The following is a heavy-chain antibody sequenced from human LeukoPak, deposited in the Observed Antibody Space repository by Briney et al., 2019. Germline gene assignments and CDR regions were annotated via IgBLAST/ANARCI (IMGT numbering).Heavy chain of an antibody. J-gene: IGHJ6*02. V-gene: IGHV1-69*13. D-gene: IGHD3-3*01. Sequence: SVKVSCKASGGTFSSYAISWVRQAPGQGLEWMGGIIPIFGTANYAQKFQGRVTITADESTSTAYMELSSLRSEDTAVYYCARGFSSLNFGVVIIPYYYYGMDVWGQGTTVTVSS. CDR1: GGTFSSYA. CDR3: ARGFSSLNFGVVIIPYYYYGMDV. CDR2: IIPIFGTA.